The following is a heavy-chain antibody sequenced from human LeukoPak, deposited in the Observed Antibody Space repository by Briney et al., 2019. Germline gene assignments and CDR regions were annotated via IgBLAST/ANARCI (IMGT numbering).Heavy chain of an antibody. V-gene: IGHV3-21*01. J-gene: IGHJ3*02. D-gene: IGHD2-21*01. Sequence: GGSLRPSCAAAGFTFRSYSMNWVRQAPGKGLEWVSSISTTSGHIYYAGSLKGRFTISRDNARNSLSLQVNGLRADDTGIYYCARGSMIAQRLDAFDIWGQGTEVTVSS. CDR2: ISTTSGHI. CDR1: GFTFRSYS. CDR3: ARGSMIAQRLDAFDI.